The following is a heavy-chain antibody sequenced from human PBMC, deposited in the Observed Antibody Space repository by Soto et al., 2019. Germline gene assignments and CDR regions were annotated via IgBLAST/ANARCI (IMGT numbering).Heavy chain of an antibody. CDR3: ARDRGSSWYLSSFDY. CDR2: IYTSGST. J-gene: IGHJ4*02. CDR1: GGSISSYY. Sequence: SETLSLTCTVSGGSISSYYWSWIRQPAGKGLEWIGRIYTSGSTNYNPSLKSRVTTSVDTSKNQFSLKLSSVTAADTAVYYCARDRGSSWYLSSFDYWGQGTLVTVSS. D-gene: IGHD6-13*01. V-gene: IGHV4-4*07.